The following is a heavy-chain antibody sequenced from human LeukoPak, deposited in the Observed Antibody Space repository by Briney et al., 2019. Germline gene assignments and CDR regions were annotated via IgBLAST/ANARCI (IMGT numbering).Heavy chain of an antibody. Sequence: PSETLSLTCTVSGGSINSYYWSWIRQPPGKGLEWIGYMYYSGVTNYNPSLKSRVTISVEKPKNQFSLRLTSVTAADTAVYYCARDTISWPALQDWGQGTLVTVSS. CDR2: MYYSGVT. CDR3: ARDTISWPALQD. CDR1: GGSINSYY. V-gene: IGHV4-59*01. D-gene: IGHD6-13*01. J-gene: IGHJ4*02.